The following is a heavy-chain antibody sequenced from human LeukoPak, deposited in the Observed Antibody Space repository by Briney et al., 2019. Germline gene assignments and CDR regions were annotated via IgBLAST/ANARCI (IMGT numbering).Heavy chain of an antibody. J-gene: IGHJ4*02. CDR2: ISYDGSNK. D-gene: IGHD3-9*01. Sequence: GGSLRLSCAASGFTFSSYGMHWVRQAPGKGLEWVAVISYDGSNKYYADSVKGRFAISRDNSKNTLYLQMNSLRAEGTAVYYCAKDLGVRYFDWLIPGSDYWGQGTLVTVSS. CDR3: AKDLGVRYFDWLIPGSDY. CDR1: GFTFSSYG. V-gene: IGHV3-30*18.